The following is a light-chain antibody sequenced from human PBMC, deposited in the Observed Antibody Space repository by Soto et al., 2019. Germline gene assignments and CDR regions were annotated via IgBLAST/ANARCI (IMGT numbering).Light chain of an antibody. CDR2: GAS. V-gene: IGKV3-20*01. CDR1: QSVSSSY. CDR3: QQYGSSPPYT. Sequence: EIVLTQSPGTLSLSPGERATLSCRASQSVSSSYLAWYQQKPGQAHRLLIYGASSRATGIPDRFSGSGSGTDFTLTISRLEPEDFALYYCQQYGSSPPYTFGQGTKLEIK. J-gene: IGKJ2*01.